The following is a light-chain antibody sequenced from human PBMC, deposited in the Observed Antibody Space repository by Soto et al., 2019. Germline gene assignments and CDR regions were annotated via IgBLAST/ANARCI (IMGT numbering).Light chain of an antibody. Sequence: QSVLTQSPSASASLGASVKVTCTLNSEHSTYAIAWHRQQPEKGPRYLMRFYSDGSHVRGDGIPDRFLGSSSGAERHLTISSLQSDDEAEYYCQTWGAGSVVFGGGTKLTVL. V-gene: IGLV4-69*01. CDR1: SEHSTYA. CDR3: QTWGAGSVV. J-gene: IGLJ2*01. CDR2: FYSDGSH.